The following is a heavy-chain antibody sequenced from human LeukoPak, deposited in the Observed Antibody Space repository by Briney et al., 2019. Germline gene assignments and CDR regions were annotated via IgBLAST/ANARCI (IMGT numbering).Heavy chain of an antibody. CDR2: IWYDGSNK. Sequence: GGSLRLSCAASGFTFSSYGMHWVRQAPGKGLEWVAVIWYDGSNKYYADSVKGRFTISRDNSKNTLYLQMNSLRAEDTAVYYCAKVYGTTVTTGGDYWGQGTLVTVSS. V-gene: IGHV3-30*02. D-gene: IGHD4-17*01. J-gene: IGHJ4*02. CDR3: AKVYGTTVTTGGDY. CDR1: GFTFSSYG.